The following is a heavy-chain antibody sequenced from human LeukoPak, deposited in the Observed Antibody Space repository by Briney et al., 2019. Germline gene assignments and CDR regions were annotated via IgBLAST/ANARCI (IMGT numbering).Heavy chain of an antibody. J-gene: IGHJ4*02. CDR1: GGSFNGYY. D-gene: IGHD2-15*01. CDR3: ARVGCNGGPCNYQFDFDY. CDR2: IYRSGST. Sequence: SETLSLTCAVYGGSFNGYYWNWIRQPPGKGLEWIGEIYRSGSTNYNPSLKSRVTISVDTSKNQFSLKLSSVTAADTAVYYCARVGCNGGPCNYQFDFDYWARESWSPSPQ. V-gene: IGHV4-34*01.